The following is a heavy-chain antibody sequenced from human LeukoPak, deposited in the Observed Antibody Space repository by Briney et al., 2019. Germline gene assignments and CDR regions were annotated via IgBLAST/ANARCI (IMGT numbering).Heavy chain of an antibody. CDR3: ASGTYYYDSSGYLSFDY. Sequence: PSETLSLTCVVSGASISSSDWWSWVRQSPGKGLEWIGEIYYTGSRNYNPSLKSRVAMSVDTSKNQFSLELTSVTAADTAVYYCASGTYYYDSSGYLSFDYWGQGTLVTVSS. J-gene: IGHJ4*02. D-gene: IGHD3-22*01. V-gene: IGHV4-4*02. CDR2: IYYTGSR. CDR1: GASISSSDW.